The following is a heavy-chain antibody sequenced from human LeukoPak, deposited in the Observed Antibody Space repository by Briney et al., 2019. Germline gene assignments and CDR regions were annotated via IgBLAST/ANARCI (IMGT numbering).Heavy chain of an antibody. V-gene: IGHV3-48*01. D-gene: IGHD1-1*01. CDR1: GFTFNSYS. J-gene: IGHJ4*02. Sequence: PGGSLRLSCAASGFTFNSYSMNWVRQAPGKGLEWVSYISSRSTSIYYADSVKGRFTISRDNSKKTLYLQLNSLRVEDTAIYYCAKGQELDDGVFDSWGQGTLVTVSS. CDR3: AKGQELDDGVFDS. CDR2: ISSRSTSI.